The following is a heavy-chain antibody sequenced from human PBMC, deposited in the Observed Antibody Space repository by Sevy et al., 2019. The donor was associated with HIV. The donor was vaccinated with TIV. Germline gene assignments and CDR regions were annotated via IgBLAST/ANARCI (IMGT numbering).Heavy chain of an antibody. D-gene: IGHD3-3*01. CDR1: GFNFHSYA. J-gene: IGHJ5*02. V-gene: IGHV3-23*01. CDR2: ISGIGDTT. CDR3: AKVGDGFWSGPEVNWLDP. Sequence: GGSLRLSCAASGFNFHSYAMTWVRQAPGKGLEWVSAISGIGDTTYFADSVRGRFTVSRDNLKNTVFLQLNSLRVEDTAVYFCAKVGDGFWSGPEVNWLDPWGQGTLVTVSS.